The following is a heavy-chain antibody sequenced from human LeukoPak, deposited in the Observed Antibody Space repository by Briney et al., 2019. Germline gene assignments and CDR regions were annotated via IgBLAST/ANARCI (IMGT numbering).Heavy chain of an antibody. Sequence: GGSLRLSCAASGFIFSSYGMHWVRQAPGKGLEWVAVISYNGSNKYYADSVKGRFTISRDNSKNTLYLQMNSLRAEDTAVYYCAKRGYCRGGTCFSHDAFDIWGQGTMVTVSS. D-gene: IGHD2-15*01. CDR1: GFIFSSYG. CDR2: ISYNGSNK. V-gene: IGHV3-30*18. J-gene: IGHJ3*02. CDR3: AKRGYCRGGTCFSHDAFDI.